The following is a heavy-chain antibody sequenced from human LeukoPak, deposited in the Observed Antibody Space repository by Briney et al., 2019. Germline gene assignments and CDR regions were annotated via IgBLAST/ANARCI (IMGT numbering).Heavy chain of an antibody. CDR1: GFTFSSYG. Sequence: QPGGSLRLSCAASGFTFSSYGMHWVRQAPGKGLEWVAVIWYDGSNKYYADSVKGRFTISRDNSKNTLYLQMNSLRAEDTAVYYCASTDYGDYGYFQHWGQGTLVTVSS. V-gene: IGHV3-33*01. D-gene: IGHD4-17*01. CDR2: IWYDGSNK. CDR3: ASTDYGDYGYFQH. J-gene: IGHJ1*01.